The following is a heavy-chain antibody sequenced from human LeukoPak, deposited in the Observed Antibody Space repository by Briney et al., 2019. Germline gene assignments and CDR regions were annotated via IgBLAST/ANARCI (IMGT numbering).Heavy chain of an antibody. J-gene: IGHJ4*02. CDR1: GGTFISYA. CDR2: IIPIFGTA. D-gene: IGHD5-12*01. CDR3: ARDRMVATISPQGAILDY. V-gene: IGHV1-69*13. Sequence: SVKVSCKASGGTFISYAISWVRQAPGQGLEWMGGIIPIFGTANYAQKFQGRVTITADESTSTAYMELSSLRSEDTAVYYCARDRMVATISPQGAILDYWGQGTLVTVSS.